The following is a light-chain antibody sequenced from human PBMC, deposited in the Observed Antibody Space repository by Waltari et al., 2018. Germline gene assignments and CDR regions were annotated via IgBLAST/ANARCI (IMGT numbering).Light chain of an antibody. V-gene: IGKV4-1*01. CDR2: WAS. J-gene: IGKJ4*01. CDR3: QKYYSSPLS. CDR1: ESLFYAANQKNY. Sequence: DIVMSPSPVYLFVPLCETATLKCKPRESLFYAANQKNYLAWYQKRPGQRPHGLIYWASTREAGVPDRFSGSGSGTDFTLTIDILQAEDVAVYYCQKYYSSPLSFGGGTRVEIK.